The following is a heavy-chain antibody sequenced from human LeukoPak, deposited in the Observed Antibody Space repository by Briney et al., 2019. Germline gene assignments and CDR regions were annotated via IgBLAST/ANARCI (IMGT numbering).Heavy chain of an antibody. J-gene: IGHJ4*02. V-gene: IGHV4-38-2*01. CDR1: GYSISSGYY. CDR2: ISHSGST. CDR3: ATPLGGYYCDSSGIRSTGYFDY. D-gene: IGHD3-22*01. Sequence: SETLSLTCAVSGYSISSGYYWGWMRQHPGKGLEWIGSISHSGSTYYNPSLKSRVTISVHTSKNPFSLKPSSVTAADTAVYYCATPLGGYYCDSSGIRSTGYFDYWGQGTLVTVSS.